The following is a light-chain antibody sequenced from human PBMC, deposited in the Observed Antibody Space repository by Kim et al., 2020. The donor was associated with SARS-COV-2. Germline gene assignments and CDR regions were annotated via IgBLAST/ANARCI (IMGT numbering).Light chain of an antibody. CDR3: QQYYSYLYT. J-gene: IGKJ2*01. CDR1: QGISSY. V-gene: IGKV1-8*01. CDR2: AAS. Sequence: SASTGDRGTITCRASQGISSYLAWYQQKPGKAPKLLIYAASTLQSGVPSRFSGSGSGTDFTLTISCLQSEDFATYYCQQYYSYLYTFGQGTKLEI.